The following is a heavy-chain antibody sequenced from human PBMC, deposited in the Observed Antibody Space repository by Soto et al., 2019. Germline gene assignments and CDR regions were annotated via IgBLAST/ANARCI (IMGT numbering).Heavy chain of an antibody. D-gene: IGHD6-19*01. CDR3: ARVPGESKSYSSGWFLDYYYGMDV. Sequence: ASVKVSCKASGYTFTSYGISWVRQAPGQGLEWMGWISAYNGNTNYAQKHQGRDTMTTDTSTSTAYMELRSLRSDDTAVYYCARVPGESKSYSSGWFLDYYYGMDVWGQGTTVTVSS. V-gene: IGHV1-18*01. CDR1: GYTFTSYG. J-gene: IGHJ6*02. CDR2: ISAYNGNT.